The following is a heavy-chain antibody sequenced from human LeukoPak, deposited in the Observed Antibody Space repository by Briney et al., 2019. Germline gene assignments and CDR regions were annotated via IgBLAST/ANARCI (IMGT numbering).Heavy chain of an antibody. J-gene: IGHJ4*02. Sequence: SETLSLTCTVSGGSISSGSYYWSWIRQPAGKGLEWIGRIYTSGSTNYNPSLKSRVTISVDTSKNQFSLKLSSVTAADTAVYYCARAKRYYDSSGIFDYWGQGTLVTVSS. CDR3: ARAKRYYDSSGIFDY. CDR2: IYTSGST. V-gene: IGHV4-61*02. D-gene: IGHD3-22*01. CDR1: GGSISSGSYY.